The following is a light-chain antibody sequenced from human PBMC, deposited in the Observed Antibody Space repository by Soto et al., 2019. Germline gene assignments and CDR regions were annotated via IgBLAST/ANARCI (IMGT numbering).Light chain of an antibody. Sequence: TQSPATLSLSPGQRATLSCRASQSVGSSLAWYQQKPGQAPRLPIYDASNRATGIPARFSGSGSGTDFTLTISSLEPEDFAVYYCQQRSRWPLLWTFGGGTRVEIK. J-gene: IGKJ4*01. CDR1: QSVGSS. CDR2: DAS. CDR3: QQRSRWPLLWT. V-gene: IGKV3-11*01.